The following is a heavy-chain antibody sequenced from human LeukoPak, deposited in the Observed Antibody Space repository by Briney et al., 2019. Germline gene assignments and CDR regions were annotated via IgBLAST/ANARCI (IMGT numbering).Heavy chain of an antibody. CDR3: AGTVNYYYYGMDV. J-gene: IGHJ6*02. CDR1: GFTFSSYA. CDR2: ISYDGSNK. Sequence: GGSLILSCAASGFTFSSYAMHWVRQAPGKGLEWVAVISYDGSNKYYADSVKGRFTISRDNSKNTLYLQMNSLRAEDTAVYYCAGTVNYYYYGMDVWGQGTTVTVSS. V-gene: IGHV3-30-3*01. D-gene: IGHD4-11*01.